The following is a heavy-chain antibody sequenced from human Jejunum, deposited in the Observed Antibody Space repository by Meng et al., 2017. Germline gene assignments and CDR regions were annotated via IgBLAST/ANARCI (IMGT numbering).Heavy chain of an antibody. Sequence: QVQPLQFGGGVKEPGASVKVSCTASGYTFTDYYIHWVRQSPGQGLEWMGRIQPDSGVTSFAQKFRGRLTLTRDTSINTAYMDLSTLTSDDTAVYYCARVEAPEDDYWGQGTLVTVSS. CDR3: ARVEAPEDDY. J-gene: IGHJ4*02. CDR1: GYTFTDYY. CDR2: IQPDSGVT. V-gene: IGHV1-2*06.